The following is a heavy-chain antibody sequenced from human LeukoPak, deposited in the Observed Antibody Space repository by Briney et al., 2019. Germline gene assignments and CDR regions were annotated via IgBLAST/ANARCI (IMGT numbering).Heavy chain of an antibody. Sequence: ASVKVSCKASGYTFTGYYMHWLRQAPGQGLEWMGWINPNSGGTNYAQKFRGRVTMTRDTSISTAYMELSSLRSDDTAVYYRARDYCSSTRRGCFFDFWGQGTLVTVSS. D-gene: IGHD2-2*01. CDR2: INPNSGGT. CDR3: ARDYCSSTRRGCFFDF. V-gene: IGHV1-2*02. CDR1: GYTFTGYY. J-gene: IGHJ4*02.